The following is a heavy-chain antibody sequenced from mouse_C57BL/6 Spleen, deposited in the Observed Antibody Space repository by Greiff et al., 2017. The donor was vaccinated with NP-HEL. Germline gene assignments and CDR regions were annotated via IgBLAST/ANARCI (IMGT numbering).Heavy chain of an antibody. CDR3: AREDYYGSSAFAY. CDR1: GFTFSDYY. J-gene: IGHJ3*01. D-gene: IGHD1-1*01. CDR2: INYDGSST. Sequence: EVQLVESEGGLVQPGSSMKLSCTASGFTFSDYYMAWVRQVPEKGLEWVANINYDGSSTYYLDSLKSRFILSRDNAKNILYLQRSSLKSEDTATDYCAREDYYGSSAFAYWGQGTLVTVSA. V-gene: IGHV5-16*01.